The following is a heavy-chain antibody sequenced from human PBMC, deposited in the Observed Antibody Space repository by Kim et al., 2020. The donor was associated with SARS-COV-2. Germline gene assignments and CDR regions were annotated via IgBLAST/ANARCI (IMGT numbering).Heavy chain of an antibody. D-gene: IGHD3-3*01. CDR1: GGSISSSSYY. J-gene: IGHJ4*02. CDR3: ARLKRITIFGVVSAFDY. CDR2: IYYSGST. V-gene: IGHV4-39*01. Sequence: SETLSLTCTVSGGSISSSSYYWGWIRQPPRKGLEWIGSIYYSGSTYYNPPLKRRVTISVDTSKNQFSLKLSSVTAADTAVYYCARLKRITIFGVVSAFDYWGQGTLVTVSS.